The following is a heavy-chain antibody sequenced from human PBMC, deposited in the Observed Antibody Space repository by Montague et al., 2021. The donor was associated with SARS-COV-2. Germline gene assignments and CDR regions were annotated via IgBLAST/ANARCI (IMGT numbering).Heavy chain of an antibody. V-gene: IGHV4-39*01. Sequence: SETLSLTCTVSGGSISSSNYYWGWVRQPPGKGLEWIGSISYRGDPYYNPSLKSRLTISVDTSQNQFSLKLSSVTAADTAVYYCARHGRFSVIVNTPRGAFDIWGQGTMVTVSS. CDR1: GGSISSSNYY. D-gene: IGHD3-22*01. CDR2: ISYRGDP. CDR3: ARHGRFSVIVNTPRGAFDI. J-gene: IGHJ3*02.